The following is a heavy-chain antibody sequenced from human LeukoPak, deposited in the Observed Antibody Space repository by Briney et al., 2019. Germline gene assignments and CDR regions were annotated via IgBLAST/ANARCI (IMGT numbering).Heavy chain of an antibody. CDR2: ISPTGSTT. CDR3: ARGPSSNWSGLDF. CDR1: GLAFSSYS. D-gene: IGHD6-13*01. Sequence: PGRSLRLSCVASGLAFSSYSMHWVRQAPGKGLVWVSRISPTGSTTSYADSVKGRFTVSRDNAKNTLYLQVNNLRAEDTAVYYCARGPSSNWSGLDFWGQGTLLTVSS. J-gene: IGHJ4*02. V-gene: IGHV3-74*01.